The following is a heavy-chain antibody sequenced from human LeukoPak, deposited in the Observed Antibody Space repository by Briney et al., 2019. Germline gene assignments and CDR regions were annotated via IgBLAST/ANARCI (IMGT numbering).Heavy chain of an antibody. CDR3: ARVTHFRDGHIDGFDY. CDR1: GGTFSSYA. CDR2: IIPILGIA. J-gene: IGHJ4*02. V-gene: IGHV1-69*04. D-gene: IGHD5-24*01. Sequence: ASVKVSCKASGGTFSSYAISWVRQAPGQGLEWMGRIIPILGIANYAQKFQGRVTITADKSTSTAYMELSSLRSEDTAVYYCARVTHFRDGHIDGFDYWGQGTLVTVSS.